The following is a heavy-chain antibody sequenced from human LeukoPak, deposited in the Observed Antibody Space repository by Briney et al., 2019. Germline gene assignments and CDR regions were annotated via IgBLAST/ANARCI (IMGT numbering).Heavy chain of an antibody. CDR2: INPNSGGT. Sequence: ASVKVSCKASGYTFTGYYMHWVRQAPGQGLEWMGWINPNSGGTNYAQKFQGRVTITRDTSISTAYMELSRLRPDDTAVYYCAISCSGGSCYSEGNYYMDVWGKGTTVTVSS. V-gene: IGHV1-2*02. D-gene: IGHD2-15*01. J-gene: IGHJ6*03. CDR3: AISCSGGSCYSEGNYYMDV. CDR1: GYTFTGYY.